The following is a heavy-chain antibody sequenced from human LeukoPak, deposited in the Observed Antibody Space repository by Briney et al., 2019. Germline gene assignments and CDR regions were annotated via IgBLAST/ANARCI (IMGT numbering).Heavy chain of an antibody. CDR1: GGSFSGYY. J-gene: IGHJ3*02. V-gene: IGHV4-34*01. CDR3: ARTPEELDAFDI. CDR2: INHSGST. D-gene: IGHD1-26*01. Sequence: SETLSLTCAVYGGSFSGYYWSWIRQPPGKGLEWIGEINHSGSTNYNPSLKSRVTISVDTSKNQFSLKLSSVTAADTAVYYCARTPEELDAFDIWGQGTMVTVSS.